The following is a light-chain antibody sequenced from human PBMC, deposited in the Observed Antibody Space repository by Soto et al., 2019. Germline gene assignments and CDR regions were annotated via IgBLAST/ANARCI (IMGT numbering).Light chain of an antibody. J-gene: IGKJ1*01. CDR2: GAS. V-gene: IGKV3-20*01. CDR3: QQYGSSLEA. Sequence: EIVLTQSPGTLPLPPGERATLSCRASQSVSSSYLAWYQQKPGQAPRLLIYGASSRDTGIPDRFSGSGSGTDFTLTISRLGPEDFAVYYCQQYGSSLEAFGQGTKVDIK. CDR1: QSVSSSY.